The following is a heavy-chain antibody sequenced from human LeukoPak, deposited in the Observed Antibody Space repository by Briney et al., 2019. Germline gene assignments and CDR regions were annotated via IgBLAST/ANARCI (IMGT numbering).Heavy chain of an antibody. J-gene: IGHJ4*02. CDR3: AKVGGDSSGYYHFDY. CDR1: GFTFSSYA. D-gene: IGHD3-22*01. CDR2: ISGSGGSI. V-gene: IGHV3-23*01. Sequence: PGGSLRLSCAASGFTFSSYAMSWVRQAPGKGLEWVSAISGSGGSIYYTDSVKGRFTISRDNSKNTLYLQMNSLRAEDTAVYYCAKVGGDSSGYYHFDYWGQGTLVTVSS.